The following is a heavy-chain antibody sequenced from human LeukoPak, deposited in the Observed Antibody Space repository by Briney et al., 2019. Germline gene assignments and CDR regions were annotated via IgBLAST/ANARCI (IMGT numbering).Heavy chain of an antibody. CDR2: ISSSSSYI. CDR3: ARGIRVGGDY. CDR1: GFTFSSYS. V-gene: IGHV3-21*04. D-gene: IGHD3-10*01. J-gene: IGHJ4*02. Sequence: PGGSLRLSCAASGFTFSSYSMNWVRQAPGKGLEWVSSISSSSSYIYYADSVKGRITISRDNTKKSLYLQMNNLRVEDTAVYYCARGIRVGGDYWGQGTLVAVSS.